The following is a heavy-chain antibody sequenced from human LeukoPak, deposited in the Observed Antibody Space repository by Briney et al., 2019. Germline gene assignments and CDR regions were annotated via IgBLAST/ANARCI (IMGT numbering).Heavy chain of an antibody. D-gene: IGHD1-1*01. CDR2: ISYDGGNT. J-gene: IGHJ4*02. CDR1: GFTFISNA. V-gene: IGHV3-30-3*01. Sequence: PWGSLRLSCAASGFTFISNAIHWVRQAPGKGLEWVAEISYDGGNTYYADSVKGRFTISRDNSKNTLYLQMNSLRAEDTAVYYCAKEGTGIHFDYWGQGTLVTVSS. CDR3: AKEGTGIHFDY.